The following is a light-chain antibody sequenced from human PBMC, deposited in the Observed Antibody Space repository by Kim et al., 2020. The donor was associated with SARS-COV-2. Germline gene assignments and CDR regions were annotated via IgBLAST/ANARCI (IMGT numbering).Light chain of an antibody. CDR2: LSS. Sequence: EPASIYCRSSQSLVYRNGKHYLDWYLQKPGQSPQLLIYLSSIRAPGVPDRFSGSGSDTDFTLKIRRVEAEDVGVYYCMQALQTPYSFGQGTKLEI. CDR1: QSLVYRNGKHY. J-gene: IGKJ2*03. V-gene: IGKV2-28*01. CDR3: MQALQTPYS.